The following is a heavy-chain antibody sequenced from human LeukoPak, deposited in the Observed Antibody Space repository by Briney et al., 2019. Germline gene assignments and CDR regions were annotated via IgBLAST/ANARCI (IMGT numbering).Heavy chain of an antibody. CDR2: TYYRSKWYS. CDR1: GDSVSSNRAT. D-gene: IGHD1-26*01. Sequence: SQTLSLTCAISGDSVSSNRATWNWLRQSPSRGLEWLGRTYYRSKWYSDSAVSVKSRITINPDTSKNQFSLQLNSVTPEDTAVYYCAHAYSREKDYHFNYWGQGTLVTVSS. CDR3: AHAYSREKDYHFNY. V-gene: IGHV6-1*01. J-gene: IGHJ4*02.